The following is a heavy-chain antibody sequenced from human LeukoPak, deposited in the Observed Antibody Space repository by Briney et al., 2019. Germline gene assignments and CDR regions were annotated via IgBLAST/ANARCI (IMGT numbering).Heavy chain of an antibody. CDR1: GFPLIKYA. CDR3: ARASMATINYYYFYMDA. J-gene: IGHJ6*03. V-gene: IGHV3-30*04. D-gene: IGHD5-24*01. Sequence: GGSPRLSCEASGFPLIKYAMHWVRQAPGKGLGWVAFISFDGKKEFYADSVKGRFTISRDNSRNTLFLQMNSLKTEDTAIYYCARASMATINYYYFYMDAWGKGTTVTVSS. CDR2: ISFDGKKE.